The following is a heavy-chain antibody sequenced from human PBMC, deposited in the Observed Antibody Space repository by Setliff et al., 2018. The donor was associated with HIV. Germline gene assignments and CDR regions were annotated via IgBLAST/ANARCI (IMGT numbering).Heavy chain of an antibody. Sequence: SETLSLTCAVYGGSFSGNYWSWIRQPPGKGLEWIGEINRNGNTTYNPSLKSRVTISVDTSKNQFSLKLSSVTAADTAVYYCARHAVPHYYDSSGPSWGPGTLVTVSS. CDR2: INRNGNT. CDR3: ARHAVPHYYDSSGPS. V-gene: IGHV4-34*01. J-gene: IGHJ5*02. D-gene: IGHD3-22*01. CDR1: GGSFSGNY.